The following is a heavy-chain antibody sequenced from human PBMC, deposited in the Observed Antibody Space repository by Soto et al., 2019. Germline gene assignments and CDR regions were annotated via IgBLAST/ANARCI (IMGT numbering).Heavy chain of an antibody. D-gene: IGHD3-3*01. CDR1: GYTFTSYG. Sequence: ASVKVSCKASGYTFTSYGISWVRQAPGQGLEWTGWISAYNGNTNYAQKLQGRVTMTTDTSTSTAYMELRSLRSDDTAVYYCARAITIFGVDLYYYYMDVWGKGTTVTVSS. CDR2: ISAYNGNT. J-gene: IGHJ6*03. V-gene: IGHV1-18*01. CDR3: ARAITIFGVDLYYYYMDV.